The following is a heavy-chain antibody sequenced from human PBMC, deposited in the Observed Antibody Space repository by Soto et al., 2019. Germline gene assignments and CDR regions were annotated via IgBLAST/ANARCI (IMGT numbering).Heavy chain of an antibody. D-gene: IGHD3-22*01. Sequence: GESLKISCKGSGYSFTSYWIGWVRQMPGKGLEWMGTIYPGDSDTRYSPSFQGQVTISADKSISTAYLQWSSLKASDTAMYYCARLEEDDSSGYYYRYFGYWGQGTLVTVSS. CDR1: GYSFTSYW. CDR3: ARLEEDDSSGYYYRYFGY. J-gene: IGHJ4*02. V-gene: IGHV5-51*01. CDR2: IYPGDSDT.